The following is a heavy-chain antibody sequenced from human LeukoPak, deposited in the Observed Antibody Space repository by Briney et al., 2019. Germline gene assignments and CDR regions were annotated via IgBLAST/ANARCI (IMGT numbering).Heavy chain of an antibody. CDR2: MNPNSGNT. CDR3: ARDGCSSTSCYYDDAFDI. CDR1: GGTFSSYA. Sequence: ASVKVSCKASGGTFSSYAISWVRQAPGQGLEWMGCMNPNSGNTGYAQKFQGRVTITADESTSTAYMELSSLRSEDTAVYYCARDGCSSTSCYYDDAFDIWGQGTMVTVSS. J-gene: IGHJ3*02. D-gene: IGHD2-2*01. V-gene: IGHV1-69*13.